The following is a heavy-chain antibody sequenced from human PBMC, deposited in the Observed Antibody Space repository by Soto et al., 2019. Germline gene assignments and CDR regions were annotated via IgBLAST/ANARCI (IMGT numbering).Heavy chain of an antibody. V-gene: IGHV1-46*01. CDR3: ARDTGYDHDAFDI. D-gene: IGHD5-12*01. J-gene: IGHJ3*02. Sequence: QVQLVQSGAEVKKPGASVKVSCKASGYSFITSYHMHWVRQAPGQGLEWMGIINPTGSMTRYSQKFQGRLTMTRDPSTATDDRELSNLTSEDTAVYFCARDTGYDHDAFDIWGQGTRVTVSS. CDR2: INPTGSMT. CDR1: GYSFITSYH.